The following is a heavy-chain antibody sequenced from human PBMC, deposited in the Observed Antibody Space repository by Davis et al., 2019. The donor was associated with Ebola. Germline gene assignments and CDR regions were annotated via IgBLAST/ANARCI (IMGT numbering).Heavy chain of an antibody. CDR2: INPISGDA. CDR1: GYTLTNYQ. V-gene: IGHV1-2*02. CDR3: ARDLSYSYYYHYYGMDV. J-gene: IGHJ6*02. D-gene: IGHD3-10*01. Sequence: ASVKVSCKASGYTLTNYQMHWVRQAPGQSLEWMGGINPISGDANYAESFQGRVTMTRDTSISTVYMELIRLRSDDTAVYFCARDLSYSYYYHYYGMDVWGQGTTVTVSS.